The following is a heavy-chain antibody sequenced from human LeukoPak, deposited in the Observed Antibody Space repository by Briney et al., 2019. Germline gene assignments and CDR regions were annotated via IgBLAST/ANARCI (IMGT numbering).Heavy chain of an antibody. CDR1: GYTFTSYD. J-gene: IGHJ5*02. CDR3: ARDFFNYYGKGT. CDR2: MNPNSGNT. Sequence: GAAVTVSCKASGYTFTSYDINWVRQATGPGRGWMGWMNPNSGNTGYPQKFQDRVTKTRNTSISTAYRELSSLRSEDTDVYYCARDFFNYYGKGTWGQGTLVTVSS. D-gene: IGHD3-10*01. V-gene: IGHV1-8*01.